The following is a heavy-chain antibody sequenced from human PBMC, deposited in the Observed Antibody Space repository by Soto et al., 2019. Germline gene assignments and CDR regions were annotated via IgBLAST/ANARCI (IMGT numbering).Heavy chain of an antibody. V-gene: IGHV3-30*18. J-gene: IGHJ6*02. CDR3: AKGGSGNYLTYYYYYGMDV. CDR1: GFSLSNNG. D-gene: IGHD3-22*01. Sequence: QVQLVESGGGVVQPGRSLRLSCAASGFSLSNNGMHWVRQAPGKGLEWVAVISYDGNNKYYADSVKGRFTISRENSKNTVYLEMNNLRAEDTAMYYCAKGGSGNYLTYYYYYGMDVWGQGTTVTVSS. CDR2: ISYDGNNK.